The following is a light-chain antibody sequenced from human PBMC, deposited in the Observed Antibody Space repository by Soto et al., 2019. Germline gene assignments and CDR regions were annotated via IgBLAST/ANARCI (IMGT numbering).Light chain of an antibody. CDR3: QQYNYRRT. CDR1: QSIGDW. J-gene: IGKJ1*01. CDR2: DVS. V-gene: IGKV1-5*01. Sequence: DIQMTQSPSSLSASVGSRVTITCRASQSIGDWLAWYQQKPGKAPKLLIHDVSSLQSGVPLRFSGSGSGTEFTLTISSLQPDDSATYYCQQYNYRRTFGQRTKVDIK.